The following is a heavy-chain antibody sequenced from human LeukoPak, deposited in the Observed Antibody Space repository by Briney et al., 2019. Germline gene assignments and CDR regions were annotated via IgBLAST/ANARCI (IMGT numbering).Heavy chain of an antibody. Sequence: PSETLSLTCTVSGGSISSGSFYWSWIRQPAGKGLEWIGYIYYSGSTNYNPSLKSRVTISVDTSKNQFSLKLSSVTAADTAVYYCARSDYYGSGSQFDYWGQGTLVTVSS. CDR2: IYYSGST. V-gene: IGHV4-61*10. J-gene: IGHJ4*02. CDR3: ARSDYYGSGSQFDY. D-gene: IGHD3-10*01. CDR1: GGSISSGSFY.